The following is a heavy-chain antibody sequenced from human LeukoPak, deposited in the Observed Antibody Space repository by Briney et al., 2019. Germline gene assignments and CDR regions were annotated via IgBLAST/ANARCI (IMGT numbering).Heavy chain of an antibody. CDR2: INHSGST. V-gene: IGHV4-34*01. J-gene: IGHJ3*02. Sequence: PSETLSLTCAVYGGSFSGYYWSWIRQPPGKGLEWIGEINHSGSTNYNPSLKSRVTISVDTSKNQFSLKLSSVTAADTAVYYCARMRRTLRYGDYLGAFDIWGQGTMVTVSS. D-gene: IGHD4-17*01. CDR3: ARMRRTLRYGDYLGAFDI. CDR1: GGSFSGYY.